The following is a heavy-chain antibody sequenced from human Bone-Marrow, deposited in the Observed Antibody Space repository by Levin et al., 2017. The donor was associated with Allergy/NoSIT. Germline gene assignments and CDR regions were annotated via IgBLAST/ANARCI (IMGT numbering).Heavy chain of an antibody. D-gene: IGHD3-22*01. Sequence: SCAASGFSFSSYSMSWVRQAPGKGLEWVAYISGSGSTIYYADSVKGRFTISRGSAYNSLYLQMNSLRAEDTALYYCARVDTSGYYRYYFHYWGQGTPVTVSS. V-gene: IGHV3-48*04. CDR3: ARVDTSGYYRYYFHY. J-gene: IGHJ4*02. CDR2: ISGSGSTI. CDR1: GFSFSSYS.